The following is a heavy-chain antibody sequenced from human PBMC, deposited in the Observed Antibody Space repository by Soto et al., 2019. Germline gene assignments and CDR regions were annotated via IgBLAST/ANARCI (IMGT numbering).Heavy chain of an antibody. CDR3: ARGKNSAFAY. V-gene: IGHV6-1*01. Sequence: PSQTLSLTCAISGDSISTSNVAWNWIRQSPSGGLEWLGRTGYTSKWYNDYAVSVKSRITINPDTSKNQFSLQLNSVTPDDTAIYYCARGKNSAFAYWGQGTLVTVSS. J-gene: IGHJ4*02. D-gene: IGHD5-18*01. CDR2: TGYTSKWYN. CDR1: GDSISTSNVA.